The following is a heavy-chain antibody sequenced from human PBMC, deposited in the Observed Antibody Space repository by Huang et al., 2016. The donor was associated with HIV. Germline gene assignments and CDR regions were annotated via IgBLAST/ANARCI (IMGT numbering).Heavy chain of an antibody. CDR3: AKDGADEEWDIDY. J-gene: IGHJ4*02. CDR1: GFSFSTYG. Sequence: VQLVESGGGVVQPGRSLRLAGDDSGFSFSTYGLHWVRPAPGRGREWVAVISYDGSNKYDAQSGKGRFTISRYTSENKVYLQMNSLRHEDTAVYYCAKDGADEEWDIDYWGQGTLVTVSS. D-gene: IGHD1-26*01. CDR2: ISYDGSNK. V-gene: IGHV3-30*18.